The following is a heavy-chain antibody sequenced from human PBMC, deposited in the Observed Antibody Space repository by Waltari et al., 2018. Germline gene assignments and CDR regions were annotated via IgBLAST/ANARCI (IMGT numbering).Heavy chain of an antibody. CDR2: INPSGGST. J-gene: IGHJ4*02. D-gene: IGHD5-12*01. V-gene: IGHV1-46*01. Sequence: QVQLVQSGAEVKKPGASVKVSCKASGYTFPSYYMHWVQQAPGQGLEWMGIINPSGGSTSYAQKFQGRVTMTRDTSTSTVYMELSSLRSEDTAVYYCAREDAVVATDYWGQGTLVTVSS. CDR1: GYTFPSYY. CDR3: AREDAVVATDY.